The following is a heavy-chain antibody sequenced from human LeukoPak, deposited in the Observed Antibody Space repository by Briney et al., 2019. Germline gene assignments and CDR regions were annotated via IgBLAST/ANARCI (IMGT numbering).Heavy chain of an antibody. CDR1: GGSISSYY. Sequence: SETLSLTCTVSGGSISSYYWSWIRQPPGKGLEWTGYLYNSGSTNYNPSLKSRVTISVDTSKSAFSLKLSSVTAADTAVYYCARDRGTMVRYYYGMDVWGQGTTVTVSS. J-gene: IGHJ6*02. CDR3: ARDRGTMVRYYYGMDV. CDR2: LYNSGST. D-gene: IGHD3-10*01. V-gene: IGHV4-59*01.